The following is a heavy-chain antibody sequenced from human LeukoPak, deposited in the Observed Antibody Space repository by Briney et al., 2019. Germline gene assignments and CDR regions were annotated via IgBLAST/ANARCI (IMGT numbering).Heavy chain of an antibody. J-gene: IGHJ6*02. CDR1: GGSISSRSHY. Sequence: SETLSLTCTVSGGSISSRSHYWGGFRQPPGKGLEWIGSVYYPGTTHYNPSLESRVTISVDTSKWQVFLTLRSVTATDTAVYYCGRHVSSGWDYFNGLDVWGQGTAVNVFS. CDR2: VYYPGTT. V-gene: IGHV4-39*01. CDR3: GRHVSSGWDYFNGLDV. D-gene: IGHD6-19*01.